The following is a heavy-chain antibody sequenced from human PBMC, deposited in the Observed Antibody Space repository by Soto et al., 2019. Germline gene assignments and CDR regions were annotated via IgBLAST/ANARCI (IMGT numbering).Heavy chain of an antibody. Sequence: PSETLSLTCAVHGDSFSGYFWTWIRQPPGKGLEWIAEITEGGTTNYSPSLKSRVSIAVDSSKRQFSLTLSSVTAADTAMYYCARGDDAMLSQNFDYWSQGYLVTVSS. CDR2: ITEGGTT. J-gene: IGHJ4*02. V-gene: IGHV4-34*01. CDR3: ARGDDAMLSQNFDY. D-gene: IGHD2-8*01. CDR1: GDSFSGYF.